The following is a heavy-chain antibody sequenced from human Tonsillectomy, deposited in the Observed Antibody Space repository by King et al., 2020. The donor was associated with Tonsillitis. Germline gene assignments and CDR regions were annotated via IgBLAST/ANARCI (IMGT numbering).Heavy chain of an antibody. V-gene: IGHV1-8*01. CDR1: GYTFTSYY. Sequence: QLVQSGAEVKKPGASVKVSCKASGYTFTSYYINWVRQATGQGLEWMGGMKPNSGNTGYAQKFQGRVTMTRNTSISTSYMVLSGLRADDTAVYYGARAGGSYYRENWWDPWGQGTLVTVSS. CDR3: ARAGGSYYRENWWDP. J-gene: IGHJ5*02. D-gene: IGHD1-26*01. CDR2: MKPNSGNT.